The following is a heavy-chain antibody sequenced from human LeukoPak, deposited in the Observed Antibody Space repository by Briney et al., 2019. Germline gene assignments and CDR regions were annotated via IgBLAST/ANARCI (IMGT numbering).Heavy chain of an antibody. V-gene: IGHV1-69*04. J-gene: IGHJ4*02. Sequence: SVKVSCKASGGTFSSYAISWVRQAPGQGLEWMGRIIPILGIANYAQKFQGRVTITADKSTSTAYMELNSLRSEDTAVYYCARDGGYGDTYFDYWGQGTLVTVSS. CDR3: ARDGGYGDTYFDY. CDR1: GGTFSSYA. CDR2: IIPILGIA. D-gene: IGHD4-17*01.